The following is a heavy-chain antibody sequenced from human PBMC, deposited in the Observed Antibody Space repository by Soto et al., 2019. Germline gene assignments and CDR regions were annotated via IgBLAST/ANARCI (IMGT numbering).Heavy chain of an antibody. D-gene: IGHD6-13*01. CDR3: ARDKEAAAGEDAFDI. J-gene: IGHJ3*02. Sequence: GGSLRLSCAASGFTFSSYTISWVRQAPGQGLEWMGRIIPIPGIANYAQKFQGRVTITADKSTSTAYMELSSLRSEDTAVYYCARDKEAAAGEDAFDIWGQGTMVTVSS. CDR2: IIPIPGIA. V-gene: IGHV1-69*04. CDR1: GFTFSSYT.